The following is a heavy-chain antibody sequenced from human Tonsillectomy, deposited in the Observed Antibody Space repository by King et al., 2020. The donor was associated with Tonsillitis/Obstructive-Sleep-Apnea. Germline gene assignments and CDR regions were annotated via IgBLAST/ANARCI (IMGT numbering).Heavy chain of an antibody. V-gene: IGHV1-18*01. Sequence: QLVQSGAEVKKPGASVKVSCKASGYTFISYDITWVRQAPGQGLEWMGWSRPYDGDTNYAQKLQGRVTMTSDTSTTTAYMELRSLRSDDTAVYYCARDYYDNSGDYHGYFQHWGQGTLVTV. CDR2: SRPYDGDT. J-gene: IGHJ1*01. D-gene: IGHD3-22*01. CDR3: ARDYYDNSGDYHGYFQH. CDR1: GYTFISYD.